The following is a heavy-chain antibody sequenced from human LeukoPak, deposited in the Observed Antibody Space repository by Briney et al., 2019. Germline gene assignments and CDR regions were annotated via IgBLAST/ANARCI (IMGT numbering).Heavy chain of an antibody. CDR3: ARGRHSSSWHD. CDR1: GFTFSRYS. Sequence: GGSLRLSCAASGFTFSRYSMNWVRQAPGKGLEWVSSISSSSSYIYYADSVKGRFTISRDNAKNSLYLQMNSLRAEDTAVYYCARGRHSSSWHDWGQGTLVTVSS. D-gene: IGHD6-13*01. CDR2: ISSSSSYI. V-gene: IGHV3-21*01. J-gene: IGHJ4*02.